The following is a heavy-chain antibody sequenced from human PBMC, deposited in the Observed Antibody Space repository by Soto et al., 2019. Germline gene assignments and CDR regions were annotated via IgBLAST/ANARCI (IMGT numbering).Heavy chain of an antibody. J-gene: IGHJ4*01. D-gene: IGHD4-4*01. CDR2: IIGSGSST. CDR1: GFTFSNYD. V-gene: IGHV3-23*01. Sequence: RRLSCVASGFTFSNYDMSWVRQTPEKGLEWVSTIIGSGSSTYYADSVKGRFTISRDNSKNTVYLQVNSLRTEDTAVYLCAKKLMNTEVTPANYFDYWGHGTLVTVSS. CDR3: AKKLMNTEVTPANYFDY.